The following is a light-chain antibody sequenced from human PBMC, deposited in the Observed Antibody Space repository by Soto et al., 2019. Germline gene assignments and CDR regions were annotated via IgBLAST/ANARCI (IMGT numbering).Light chain of an antibody. J-gene: IGLJ1*01. Sequence: QSALTQPASVSGSPGQSITISCAGTSSDVGSWNLVSWYQQHPGKAPKLMIYEGSKRPSGVSNRFSGSKSGNTASLTISGLQAEDEADYFCCSYAGCNTYVFGTGTKLTVL. CDR1: SSDVGSWNL. V-gene: IGLV2-23*01. CDR2: EGS. CDR3: CSYAGCNTYV.